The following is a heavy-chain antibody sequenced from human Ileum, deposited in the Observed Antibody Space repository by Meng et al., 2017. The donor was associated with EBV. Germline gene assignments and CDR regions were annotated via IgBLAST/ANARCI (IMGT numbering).Heavy chain of an antibody. D-gene: IGHD1-26*01. Sequence: QPQLQESRPGLVKPSETLSLACSVSGGSFSSRKYYWGWIRQPPGKALEWIASIYYSGTTYYNPSLQSRVSISVDKSKNQVSLNMTSMTAADTAVYYCASRELAPFDYWGQGTLVTVSS. CDR3: ASRELAPFDY. V-gene: IGHV4-39*07. CDR1: GGSFSSRKYY. CDR2: IYYSGTT. J-gene: IGHJ4*02.